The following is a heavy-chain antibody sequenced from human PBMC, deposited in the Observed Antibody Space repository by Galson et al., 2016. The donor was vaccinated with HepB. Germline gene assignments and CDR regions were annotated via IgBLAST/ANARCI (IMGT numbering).Heavy chain of an antibody. CDR2: IHSGGGT. V-gene: IGHV3-53*01. CDR3: AKDGGYCSDATCYYRNS. D-gene: IGHD2-15*01. Sequence: SLRLSCAVSGFTVTNNYMTWVRQAPGKGLEWVSVIHSGGGTDYADSVKGRLITSRDNSKNTLYLQLNSLRAEDTAVYYCAKDGGYCSDATCYYRNSWGQGTLVTVSS. CDR1: GFTVTNNY. J-gene: IGHJ4*02.